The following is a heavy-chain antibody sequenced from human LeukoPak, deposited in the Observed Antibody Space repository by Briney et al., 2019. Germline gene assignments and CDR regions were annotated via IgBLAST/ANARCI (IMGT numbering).Heavy chain of an antibody. CDR2: INTDGSTT. Sequence: TGGSLRLSCATSGFTFSSYWMHWVRQTPGKGLLWVSRINTDGSTTNYADSVKGRFTISRDNAKNTLYLQMNSLRAEDTAVYYCAKWYYYDSSGDDAFDIWGQGTMVTVSS. V-gene: IGHV3-74*01. D-gene: IGHD3-22*01. CDR3: AKWYYYDSSGDDAFDI. J-gene: IGHJ3*02. CDR1: GFTFSSYW.